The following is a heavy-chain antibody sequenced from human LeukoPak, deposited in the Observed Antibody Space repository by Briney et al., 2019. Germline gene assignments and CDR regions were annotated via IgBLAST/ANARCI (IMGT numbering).Heavy chain of an antibody. CDR1: GYTFTSYG. CDR3: ARWFGESYYYYMDV. Sequence: ASVKVSCKASGYTFTSYGISWVRQAPGQGLEWMGWISAYNGNTNYAQELQGRVTMTTDTSTSTAYMELRSLRSDDTAVYYCARWFGESYYYYMDVWGKGTTVTISS. CDR2: ISAYNGNT. D-gene: IGHD3-10*01. V-gene: IGHV1-18*01. J-gene: IGHJ6*03.